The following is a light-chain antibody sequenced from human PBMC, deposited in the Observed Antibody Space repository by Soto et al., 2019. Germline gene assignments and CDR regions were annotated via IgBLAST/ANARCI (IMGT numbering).Light chain of an antibody. V-gene: IGKV3-20*01. CDR1: ETVATN. Sequence: EVVMTQSPATLSVSPGERATLSCRASETVATNLAWYQQKPGQAPRLLISGASTRATGIPDRFSGSGSGTDFTLTISRLEPEDSAVYYCQQYGSSPTWTFGQGTKVDI. CDR2: GAS. J-gene: IGKJ1*01. CDR3: QQYGSSPTWT.